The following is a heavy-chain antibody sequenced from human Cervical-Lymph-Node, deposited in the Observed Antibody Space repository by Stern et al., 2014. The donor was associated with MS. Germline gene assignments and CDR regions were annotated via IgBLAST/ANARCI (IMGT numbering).Heavy chain of an antibody. J-gene: IGHJ4*02. Sequence: EQLLESGSEFKQPGASVKISCKASGYNFTAHAINWVRQVPGQGLEWMGWINTNTGSPTFGHGFTGRFVVSLDTSVNTSYLQISSLKSEDTALYYCARLQGGPVTGALPNWGQGTLVTVSS. CDR2: INTNTGSP. D-gene: IGHD6-19*01. CDR1: GYNFTAHA. CDR3: ARLQGGPVTGALPN. V-gene: IGHV7-4-1*02.